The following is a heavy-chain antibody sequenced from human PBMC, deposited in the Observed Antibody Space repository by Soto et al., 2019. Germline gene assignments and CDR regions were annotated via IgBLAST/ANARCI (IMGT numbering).Heavy chain of an antibody. CDR1: GGSISSYY. V-gene: IGHV4-59*08. Sequence: SETLSLTCTVSGGSISSYYWSWIRQPPGKGLEWIGYIYYSGSTNYNPSLKSRVTISVDTSKNQFSLKLSSVTAADTAVYYCARHVSLGWSSSMYWYFDLWGRGTLVTVSS. J-gene: IGHJ2*01. CDR3: ARHVSLGWSSSMYWYFDL. CDR2: IYYSGST. D-gene: IGHD6-6*01.